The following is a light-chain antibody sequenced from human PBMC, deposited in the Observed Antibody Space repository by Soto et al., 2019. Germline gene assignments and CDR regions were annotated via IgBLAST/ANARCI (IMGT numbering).Light chain of an antibody. CDR3: QQSYSGPLT. V-gene: IGKV1-39*01. CDR2: AAS. J-gene: IGKJ4*01. CDR1: QSISSY. Sequence: DIQMTQSPSSLSASVGDRVTITCRASQSISSYLNWYQQKPGKAPKVLIYAASSLQSGVPSRFSGIGSGTDFTLSISSLQPEDFATYYCQQSYSGPLTVGGGTKVDIK.